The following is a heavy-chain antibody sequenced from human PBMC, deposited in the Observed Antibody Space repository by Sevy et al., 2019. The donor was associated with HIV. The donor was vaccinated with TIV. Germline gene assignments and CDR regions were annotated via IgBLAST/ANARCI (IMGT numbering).Heavy chain of an antibody. J-gene: IGHJ6*02. CDR1: GYSFTSYW. V-gene: IGHV5-51*01. Sequence: GESLKISCKGSGYSFTSYWIGWVRQMPGKGLEWMGIIYPDDSEIRYNPSLQGQLTISADKSSSTAYLQWSSLKASDTAIYYCARHQPKDYYYGMDVWGQGTTVTVSS. CDR3: ARHQPKDYYYGMDV. CDR2: IYPDDSEI.